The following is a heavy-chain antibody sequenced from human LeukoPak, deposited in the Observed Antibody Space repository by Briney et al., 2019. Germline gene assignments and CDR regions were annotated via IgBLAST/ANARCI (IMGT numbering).Heavy chain of an antibody. Sequence: GGSLRLSCAASGVTFSRHVMHWVRQAPGKGLEWVAFIPSDGSNNYYADSVKGRFTISRDNSKNTLYLQMNSLRAEDTAVYYCARDRYSYGDYYYYGMDVWGQGTTVTVSS. J-gene: IGHJ6*02. V-gene: IGHV3-30*02. D-gene: IGHD5-18*01. CDR3: ARDRYSYGDYYYYGMDV. CDR2: IPSDGSNN. CDR1: GVTFSRHV.